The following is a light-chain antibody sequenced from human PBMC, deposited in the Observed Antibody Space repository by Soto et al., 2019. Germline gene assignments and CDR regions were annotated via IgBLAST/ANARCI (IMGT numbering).Light chain of an antibody. Sequence: EIVLAQSPGTLSLSPLESATLXGRASQSVSSNYLAWYQQKPGQAPRLLIYGASSRATGIPDRFSGSGSGTDFTLTIRRLEPEDFAVYYCHQYDSWTFGQGTKVDI. CDR1: QSVSSNY. CDR3: HQYDSWT. CDR2: GAS. V-gene: IGKV3-20*01. J-gene: IGKJ1*01.